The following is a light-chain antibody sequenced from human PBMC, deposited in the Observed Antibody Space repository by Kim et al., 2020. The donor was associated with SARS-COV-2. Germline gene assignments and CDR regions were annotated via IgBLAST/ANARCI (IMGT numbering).Light chain of an antibody. CDR1: SSDVGGYNY. CDR2: DVS. J-gene: IGLJ3*02. Sequence: GKSITISCTGTSSDVGGYNYVSWYQQHPGKAPKLMIYDVSKRPSGVSNRFSGSKSGNTASLTISGLQAEDEADYYCSSYISSNTLVFGGGTQLTVL. V-gene: IGLV2-14*04. CDR3: SSYISSNTLV.